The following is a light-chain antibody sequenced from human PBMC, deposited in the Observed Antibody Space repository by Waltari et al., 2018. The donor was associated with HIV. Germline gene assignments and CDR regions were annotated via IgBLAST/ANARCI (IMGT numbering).Light chain of an antibody. Sequence: QSVLTQPPSVSGAPGQRVTISCTGSSSNTGAGYEVHWYQQLPGTTPKLLVYGNSNRPSGVPDRFSGSKSATSASLAITGLQAEDEADYYCQSYDNSLSAWVFGGGTKLTVL. V-gene: IGLV1-40*01. J-gene: IGLJ3*02. CDR3: QSYDNSLSAWV. CDR1: SSNTGAGYE. CDR2: GNS.